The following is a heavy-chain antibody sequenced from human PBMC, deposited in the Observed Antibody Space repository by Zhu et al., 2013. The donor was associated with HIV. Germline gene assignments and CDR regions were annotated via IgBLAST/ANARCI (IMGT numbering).Heavy chain of an antibody. CDR3: ARGTATRDVFDI. J-gene: IGHJ3*02. CDR1: GYTFSSYG. V-gene: IGHV1-18*01. D-gene: IGHD5-12*01. Sequence: QVQLVQSGGEVKKPGASVKVSCKASGYTFSSYGISWVRQAPGQGLEWMGWISVYNGNTNYAQKLQGRVTVTTDTSTSTAYMXLRSLRSDDTAVYYCARGTATRDVFDIVGPRDNGHRLF. CDR2: ISVYNGNT.